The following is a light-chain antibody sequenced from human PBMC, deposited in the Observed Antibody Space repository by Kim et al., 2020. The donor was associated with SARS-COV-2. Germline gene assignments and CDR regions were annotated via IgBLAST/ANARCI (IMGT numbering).Light chain of an antibody. J-gene: IGKJ2*01. CDR2: GAS. CDR3: QQYTTSPPAYT. Sequence: PGERATLSCRASQSISSEFLAWYQQISGQPPRLLFFGASDRAAGIPDRFSGGGSGTDFTLTITRLEPADSGVYYCQQYTTSPPAYTFGQGTKLEI. CDR1: QSISSEF. V-gene: IGKV3-20*01.